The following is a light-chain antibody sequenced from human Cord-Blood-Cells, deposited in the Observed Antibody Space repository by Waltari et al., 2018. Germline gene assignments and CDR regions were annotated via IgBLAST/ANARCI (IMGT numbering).Light chain of an antibody. CDR3: QQRSNWRYT. CDR1: QSVSSY. Sequence: EIVLTQSPATLSLSRGERATLSCRASQSVSSYLAWYQQKPGQAPRLLIYDASNRATGIPARFSGSGSGTDFTLTISSLEPEDFAVYYCQQRSNWRYTFGQGTKLEIK. CDR2: DAS. V-gene: IGKV3-11*01. J-gene: IGKJ2*01.